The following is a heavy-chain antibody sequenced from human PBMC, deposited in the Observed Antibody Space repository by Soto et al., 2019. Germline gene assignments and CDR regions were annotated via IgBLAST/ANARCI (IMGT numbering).Heavy chain of an antibody. J-gene: IGHJ6*03. CDR3: ARGIGGGYDRSYYYYYMDV. CDR1: GGSISSYY. D-gene: IGHD5-12*01. CDR2: IYYSGST. Sequence: SETLSLTCTVSGGSISSYYWSWIRQPPGKGLEWIGYIYYSGSTNYNPSLKSRVTISVDTSKNQFSLKLSSVTAADTAVYYCARGIGGGYDRSYYYYYMDVWGKGTTVTVSS. V-gene: IGHV4-59*01.